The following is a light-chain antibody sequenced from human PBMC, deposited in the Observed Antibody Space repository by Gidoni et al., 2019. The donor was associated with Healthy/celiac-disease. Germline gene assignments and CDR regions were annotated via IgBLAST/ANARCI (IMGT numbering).Light chain of an antibody. CDR1: SSEVGGYNY. Sequence: SALTQPASVSGSPGQSITIACTGTSSEVGGYNYVSWYQQHPGKAPKLMIYDVSNRHAGVSNRFSGSKSGNTASLTISGLQAEDEADYYCSSYTSSSTQVFGGGTKLTVL. CDR3: SSYTSSSTQV. V-gene: IGLV2-14*01. J-gene: IGLJ3*02. CDR2: DVS.